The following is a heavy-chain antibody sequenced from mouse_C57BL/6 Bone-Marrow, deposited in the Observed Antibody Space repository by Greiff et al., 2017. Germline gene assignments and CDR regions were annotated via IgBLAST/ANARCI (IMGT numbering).Heavy chain of an antibody. D-gene: IGHD2-5*01. CDR2: IDSSDSYT. CDR1: GYSFTSYW. Sequence: QVQLQQPGAELARPGTSVKLSCKASGYSFTSYWMHWVKQRPGQGLEWIGVIDSSDSYTNYNQKFKGKATLTVDTTTRTAYMQLSSLTSEDSAVYYCGSYYSNYEDYWGQGTTLTVSS. V-gene: IGHV1-59*01. J-gene: IGHJ2*01. CDR3: GSYYSNYEDY.